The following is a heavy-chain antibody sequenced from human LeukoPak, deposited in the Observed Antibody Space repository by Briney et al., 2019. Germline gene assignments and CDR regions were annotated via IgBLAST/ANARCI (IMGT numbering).Heavy chain of an antibody. V-gene: IGHV1-46*01. Sequence: ASVTVSFKASGYTFTSYYMHWVRQAPGQGLEWMGIINPSGGSTSYAQKFQGRVTMTRDTSTSTVYMELSSLRSEDTAVYYCARTNGYCSGGSCYPQLDYWGQGTLVTVSS. CDR2: INPSGGST. CDR3: ARTNGYCSGGSCYPQLDY. J-gene: IGHJ4*02. CDR1: GYTFTSYY. D-gene: IGHD2-15*01.